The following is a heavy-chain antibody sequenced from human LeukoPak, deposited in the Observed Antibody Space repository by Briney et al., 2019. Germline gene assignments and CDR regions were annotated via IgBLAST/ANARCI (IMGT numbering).Heavy chain of an antibody. CDR1: GGSINIYY. J-gene: IGHJ4*02. CDR3: AREGSRDFWSGPVYYFDY. D-gene: IGHD3-3*01. Sequence: PSETLSLTCTGSGGSINIYYWSWIRQPPGKGLEWIGYINYTGSTNYNPSLKSRVTISVDTSKNQFSLRLSSVTAADTAVCYCAREGSRDFWSGPVYYFDYWGQGTLVTVSS. V-gene: IGHV4-59*01. CDR2: INYTGST.